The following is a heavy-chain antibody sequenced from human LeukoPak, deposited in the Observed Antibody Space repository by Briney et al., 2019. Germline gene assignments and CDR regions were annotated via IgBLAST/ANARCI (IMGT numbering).Heavy chain of an antibody. Sequence: SETLSLTCAVYGGSFSGYYWSWIRQPPGKGLEWIGEINHSGSTNYNPSLKSRVTISVDTSKNQFSLKLSSVPAADTAVYYCARAKGYGDRYYFDYWGQGTLVTVSS. CDR3: ARAKGYGDRYYFDY. CDR2: INHSGST. J-gene: IGHJ4*02. D-gene: IGHD4-17*01. V-gene: IGHV4-34*01. CDR1: GGSFSGYY.